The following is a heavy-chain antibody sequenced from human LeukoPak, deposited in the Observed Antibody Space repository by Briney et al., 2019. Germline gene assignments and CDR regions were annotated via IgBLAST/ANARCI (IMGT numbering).Heavy chain of an antibody. V-gene: IGHV3-21*01. CDR1: GFTFSSYG. CDR2: ISSSSSYI. Sequence: GGSLRLSCAASGFTFSSYGMNWVRQAPGKGLKWVSSISSSSSYIYYADSVKGRFTISRDNAKNSLYLQMNSLRAEDTAVYYCARAAYSSSRPGAFDIWGQGTMVTVSS. J-gene: IGHJ3*02. D-gene: IGHD6-6*01. CDR3: ARAAYSSSRPGAFDI.